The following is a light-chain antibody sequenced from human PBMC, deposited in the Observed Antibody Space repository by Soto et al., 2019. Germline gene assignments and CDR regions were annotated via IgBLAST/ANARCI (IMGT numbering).Light chain of an antibody. CDR2: GAS. CDR3: QQYNNSPPRT. V-gene: IGKV3-15*01. J-gene: IGKJ1*01. CDR1: QSVTYN. Sequence: EIEMTQSPATMYVSPGERVTLSCRASQSVTYNLAWYQQRFGQAPRLLIYGASVRATGIPARFSGSGSGTEFTLTISNVQSEDFAVYYCQQYNNSPPRTFGQGTKVEVK.